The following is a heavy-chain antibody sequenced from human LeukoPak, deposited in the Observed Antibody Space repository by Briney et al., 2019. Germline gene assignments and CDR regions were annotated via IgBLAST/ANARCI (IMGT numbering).Heavy chain of an antibody. Sequence: ASVKVSCKASGYTFTGYHMHWVRQAPGQGLEWMGWINPNSGGTNYAQKFQGRVTMTRDTSISTAYMELSRLRSDDTAVYYCARDCSSDFWSGYSPYFDYWGQGTLVTVSS. CDR3: ARDCSSDFWSGYSPYFDY. CDR2: INPNSGGT. J-gene: IGHJ4*02. CDR1: GYTFTGYH. D-gene: IGHD3-3*01. V-gene: IGHV1-2*02.